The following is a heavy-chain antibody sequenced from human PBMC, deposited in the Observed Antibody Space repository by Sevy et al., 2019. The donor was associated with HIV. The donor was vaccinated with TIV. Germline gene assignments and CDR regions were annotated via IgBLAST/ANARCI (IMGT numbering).Heavy chain of an antibody. CDR3: SRYRIKRLDY. V-gene: IGHV1-18*04. CDR1: GYTFTSYG. Sequence: AAVKVSCKASGYTFTSYGISWVRQAPGQGLEWMGWISAYNGNTNYTQKLQGRVTMTTDTSTSTAYMELRSLRSDDTAVYYCSRYRIKRLDYWGQGTAVTVSS. CDR2: ISAYNGNT. J-gene: IGHJ4*02. D-gene: IGHD1-1*01.